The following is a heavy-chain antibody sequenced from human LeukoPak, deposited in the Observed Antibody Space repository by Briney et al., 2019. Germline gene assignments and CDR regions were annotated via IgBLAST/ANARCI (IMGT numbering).Heavy chain of an antibody. CDR3: ARDAEQWLAGFDP. CDR1: GGSISSGSYY. Sequence: SQTLSLTCTVSGGSISSGSYYWSWIRQPAGKGLEWIGRIYTSGSTSYNPSLKSRVTISVDTSKNQLSLKLSSVTAADTAVYYCARDAEQWLAGFDPWGQGILVTLSS. D-gene: IGHD6-19*01. J-gene: IGHJ5*02. V-gene: IGHV4-61*02. CDR2: IYTSGST.